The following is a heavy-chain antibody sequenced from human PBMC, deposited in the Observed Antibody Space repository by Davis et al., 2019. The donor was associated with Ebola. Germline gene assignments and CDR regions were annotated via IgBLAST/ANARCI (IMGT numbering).Heavy chain of an antibody. CDR1: GYTFTSYG. Sequence: ASVKVSCKASGYTFTSYGISWVRQAPGQGLEWMGWISAYNGNTNYAQKLQGRVTMTTDTSTSTAYMELRSLRSDDTAVYYCARDKGLVVVPAGNYYYGMDVWGQGTTVTVSS. CDR3: ARDKGLVVVPAGNYYYGMDV. J-gene: IGHJ6*02. D-gene: IGHD2-2*01. V-gene: IGHV1-18*01. CDR2: ISAYNGNT.